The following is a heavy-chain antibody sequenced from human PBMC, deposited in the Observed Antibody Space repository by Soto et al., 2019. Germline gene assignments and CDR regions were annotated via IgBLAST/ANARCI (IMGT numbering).Heavy chain of an antibody. Sequence: QVQLQESGPGLVKPSQTLSLTCTVSGGSIINGDTYLNWIRQHPEKGLEWMGYINYRGTTNYNPALNSRILISIDTSKTQSSLRLTSVTAADTAVYYCARDAPGVAPYWGQGTLVTVSS. V-gene: IGHV4-31*03. CDR2: INYRGTT. CDR3: ARDAPGVAPY. CDR1: GGSIINGDTY. D-gene: IGHD2-15*01. J-gene: IGHJ4*02.